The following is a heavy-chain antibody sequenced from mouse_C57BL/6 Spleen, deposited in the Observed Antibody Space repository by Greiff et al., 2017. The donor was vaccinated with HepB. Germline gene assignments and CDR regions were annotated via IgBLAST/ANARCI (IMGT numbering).Heavy chain of an antibody. CDR2: IDPSDSYT. J-gene: IGHJ2*01. CDR3: ARGDSFDY. Sequence: VQLQQPGAELVTPGASVKLSCKASGYTFTSYWMHWVKQRPGQGLEWIGEIDPSDSYTNYNQKFKGKSTLTVDKSSSTAYMQLSSLTSEDSAVYYCARGDSFDYWGQGTTLTVSS. CDR1: GYTFTSYW. V-gene: IGHV1-69*01.